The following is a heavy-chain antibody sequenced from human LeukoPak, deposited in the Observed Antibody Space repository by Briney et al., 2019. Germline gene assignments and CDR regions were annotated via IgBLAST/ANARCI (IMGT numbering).Heavy chain of an antibody. V-gene: IGHV3-21*01. Sequence: GPLRPPCAASGFTFSINSMNWARQAPGQGLEWGSSIISSSSYIYYADSVKGRFTISRDNGKNSLYLQMNSLRAEDTAVYYCARVAYYDILTGPFDIWGQGTMVTVSS. CDR2: IISSSSYI. D-gene: IGHD3-9*01. J-gene: IGHJ3*02. CDR1: GFTFSINS. CDR3: ARVAYYDILTGPFDI.